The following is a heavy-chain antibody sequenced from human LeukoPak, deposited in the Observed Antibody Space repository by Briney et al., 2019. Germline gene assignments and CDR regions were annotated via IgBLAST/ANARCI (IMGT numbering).Heavy chain of an antibody. J-gene: IGHJ4*02. CDR3: SRGGNFAF. Sequence: PSETLSLTCAVSGYSISSGYYWGWIRQPSGKGLEWIGSINHSGSTYYNPSLKSRVTISIDTSKNQFSLNLSSVTAADTAVYYCSRGGNFAFWGQGTLVTVSS. CDR1: GYSISSGYY. V-gene: IGHV4-38-2*01. CDR2: INHSGST.